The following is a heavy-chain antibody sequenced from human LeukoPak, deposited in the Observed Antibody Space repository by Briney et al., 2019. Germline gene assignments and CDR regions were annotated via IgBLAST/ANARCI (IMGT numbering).Heavy chain of an antibody. J-gene: IGHJ4*02. Sequence: GRSLRLSCAASGFTFSSYGMHWVRQAPGKGLEWVSSISSSSSYIYYADSVKGRFTISRDNAKNSLYLQMNSLRAEDTAVYYCARALSPDYWGQGTLVTVSS. CDR3: ARALSPDY. CDR2: ISSSSSYI. CDR1: GFTFSSYG. V-gene: IGHV3-21*01.